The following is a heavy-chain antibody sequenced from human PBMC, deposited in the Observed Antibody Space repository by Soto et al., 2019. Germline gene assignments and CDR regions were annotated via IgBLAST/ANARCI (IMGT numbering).Heavy chain of an antibody. CDR2: IIPIFGTA. CDR3: ARDSGYDSSALNDAFDI. J-gene: IGHJ3*02. CDR1: GGTFSSYA. V-gene: IGHV1-69*13. Sequence: SVKVSCKASGGTFSSYAISWVRQAPGQGLEWMGGIIPIFGTANYAQKFQGRVTITADESTSTAYMELSSLRSEDTAVYYCARDSGYDSSALNDAFDIWGQGTMVTVSS. D-gene: IGHD3-22*01.